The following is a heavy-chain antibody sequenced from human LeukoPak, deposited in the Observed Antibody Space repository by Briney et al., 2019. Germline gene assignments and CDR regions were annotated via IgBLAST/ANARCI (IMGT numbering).Heavy chain of an antibody. CDR1: GYTFTGYY. CDR3: ARDHDSSSRTYWFDP. V-gene: IGHV1-2*06. J-gene: IGHJ5*02. CDR2: INPNSGGT. Sequence: ASVKVSCKASGYTFTGYYMHWVRQAPGQGLEWMGRINPNSGGTNYAQKFQGRVTMTRDTSISTAYMELSRLRSDDTAVYYCARDHDSSSRTYWFDPWGQGTLVTVSS. D-gene: IGHD6-13*01.